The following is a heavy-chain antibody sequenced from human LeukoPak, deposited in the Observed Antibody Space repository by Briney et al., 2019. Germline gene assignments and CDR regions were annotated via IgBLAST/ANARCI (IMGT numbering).Heavy chain of an antibody. CDR1: GYTFTNYY. J-gene: IGHJ4*02. D-gene: IGHD4-17*01. CDR2: INPAGGGT. Sequence: GASVKVSCKASGYTFTNYYIHWVRQAPGQGLEWMGIINPAGGGTGYAQKFQGRVTMTRDTSTSTVYMELSSLRSEDTAVYYCARYNGDLTGGFDYWGQGTLVTVSS. CDR3: ARYNGDLTGGFDY. V-gene: IGHV1-46*01.